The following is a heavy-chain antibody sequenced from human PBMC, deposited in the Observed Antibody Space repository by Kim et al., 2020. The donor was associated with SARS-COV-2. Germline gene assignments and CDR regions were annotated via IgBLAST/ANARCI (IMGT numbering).Heavy chain of an antibody. CDR1: GFTFGDYA. CDR3: TRTGRLRGTIFGVVIEYYYYYGMDV. CDR2: IRSKAYGGTT. J-gene: IGHJ6*02. D-gene: IGHD3-3*01. Sequence: GGSLRLSCTASGFTFGDYAMSWVRQAPGKGLEWVGFIRSKAYGGTTEYAASVKGRFTISRDDSKSIAYLQMNSLKTEDTAVYYCTRTGRLRGTIFGVVIEYYYYYGMDVWGQGTTVTVSS. V-gene: IGHV3-49*04.